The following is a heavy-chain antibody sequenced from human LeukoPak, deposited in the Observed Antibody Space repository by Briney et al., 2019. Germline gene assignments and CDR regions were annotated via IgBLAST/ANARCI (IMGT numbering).Heavy chain of an antibody. CDR2: TSYDGSNE. CDR1: GFTFSSYG. D-gene: IGHD5-18*01. CDR3: AKQGRRGYSYARSYYFDY. V-gene: IGHV3-30*18. Sequence: GGSLRLSCAASGFTFSSYGMHWVRQAPGKGLEWVAVTSYDGSNEYYADSVKGRFTISRDTSKNTLYLQMNSLRVEDTAVYYCAKQGRRGYSYARSYYFDYWGQGTLVTVSS. J-gene: IGHJ4*02.